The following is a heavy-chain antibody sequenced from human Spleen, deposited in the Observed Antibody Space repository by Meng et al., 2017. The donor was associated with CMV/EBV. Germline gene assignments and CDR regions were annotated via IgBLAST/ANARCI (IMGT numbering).Heavy chain of an antibody. CDR3: ARAPYYGGY. D-gene: IGHD3-10*01. Sequence: LVESGGGVVQPWGFLCLYCAASGVTFSDYYMSWIRQAPGKGLGWVSYISTSSSYTNYADSVKGRFSISRDNAKNSLYLQMNSLRAEDTAVYYCARAPYYGGYWGQGTLVTVSS. CDR2: ISTSSSYT. CDR1: GVTFSDYY. V-gene: IGHV3-11*05. J-gene: IGHJ4*02.